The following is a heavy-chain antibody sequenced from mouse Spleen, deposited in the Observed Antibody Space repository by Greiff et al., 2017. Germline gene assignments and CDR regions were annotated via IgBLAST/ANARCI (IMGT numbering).Heavy chain of an antibody. CDR3: ARGPGRKAMDY. V-gene: IGHV1S137*01. Sequence: VQLQESGAELVRPGVSVKISCKGSGYTFTDYAMHWVKQSHAKSLEWIGVISTYYGDDSYNQKFKGKATMTVDKSSSTAYMELARLTSEDSAIYYCARGPGRKAMDYWGQGTSVTVSS. CDR2: ISTYYGDD. J-gene: IGHJ4*01. CDR1: GYTFTDYA.